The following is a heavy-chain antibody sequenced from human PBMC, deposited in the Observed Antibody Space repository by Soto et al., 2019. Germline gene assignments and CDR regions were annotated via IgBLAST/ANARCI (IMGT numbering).Heavy chain of an antibody. V-gene: IGHV3-13*01. CDR3: AMGSSYCSGGSCYPNFDY. Sequence: GGSLRLSCAASGFTFSSYDMHWVRQATGKGLEWVSAIGTAGDTYYPGSVKGRFTISRENAKNSLYPQMNSLRAGDTAVYYCAMGSSYCSGGSCYPNFDYWGQGTLVTVSS. D-gene: IGHD2-15*01. CDR2: IGTAGDT. J-gene: IGHJ4*02. CDR1: GFTFSSYD.